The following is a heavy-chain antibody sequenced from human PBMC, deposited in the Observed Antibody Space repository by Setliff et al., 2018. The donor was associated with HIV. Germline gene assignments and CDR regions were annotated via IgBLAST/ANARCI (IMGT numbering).Heavy chain of an antibody. CDR1: GFTFSSYS. Sequence: PGGSLRLSCAASGFTFSSYSMNWVRQAPGKGLEWVSSISPSSSYIHYADSVKGRFTISRDNAKNSLYLQVNSRRAEDTAVYYCARQGQSRGSGYYPPDDAFDIWGQGTMVTVSS. CDR3: ARQGQSRGSGYYPPDDAFDI. V-gene: IGHV3-21*01. J-gene: IGHJ3*02. CDR2: ISPSSSYI. D-gene: IGHD3-22*01.